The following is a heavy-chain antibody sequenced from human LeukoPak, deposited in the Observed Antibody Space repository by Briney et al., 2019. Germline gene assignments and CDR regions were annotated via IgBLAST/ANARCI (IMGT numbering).Heavy chain of an antibody. V-gene: IGHV3-23*01. J-gene: IGHJ4*02. CDR3: AKVHTSSWSH. Sequence: PGGSLRLSYATSGFTFSSYAMSWVRQAPGKGLEWVSGISGSDGSTNYADSVKGRFTISRDNSKNTLYLQMTSLRAEDTAVYFCAKVHTSSWSHWGQGTLVTVSS. CDR2: ISGSDGST. CDR1: GFTFSSYA. D-gene: IGHD2-2*01.